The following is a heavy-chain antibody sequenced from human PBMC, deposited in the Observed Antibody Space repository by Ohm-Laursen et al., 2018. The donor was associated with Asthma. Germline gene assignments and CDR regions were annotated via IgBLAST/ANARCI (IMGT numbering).Heavy chain of an antibody. Sequence: SLRLSCAAPGFTFSTYGMHWVRQAPGKGLEWVAVIWYDGSNKYYADSVKGRFTISRDNSKNTLYLQMNSLRAEDTAVYYCARDYGDYQYYFDYWGQGTLVTVSS. CDR3: ARDYGDYQYYFDY. J-gene: IGHJ4*02. CDR1: GFTFSTYG. V-gene: IGHV3-33*08. CDR2: IWYDGSNK. D-gene: IGHD4-17*01.